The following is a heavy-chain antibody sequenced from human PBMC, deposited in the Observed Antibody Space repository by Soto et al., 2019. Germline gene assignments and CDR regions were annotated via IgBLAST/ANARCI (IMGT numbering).Heavy chain of an antibody. CDR1: GGSISSGGYY. J-gene: IGHJ4*02. CDR3: EREPLT. CDR2: IYYSGST. Sequence: QVQLQEAVPGLVKPSQTLSLPCTVSGGSISSGGYYLTWIRQHPGKGLEWIGYIYYSGSTCYTPSLNSRVTISVVTSKHQFSLKLITVTAADTAVYYCEREPLTWVQGNLVTVSS. V-gene: IGHV4-31*03.